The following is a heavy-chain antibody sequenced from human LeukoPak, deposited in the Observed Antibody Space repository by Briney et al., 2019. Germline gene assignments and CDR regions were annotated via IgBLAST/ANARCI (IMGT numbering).Heavy chain of an antibody. CDR1: HGSIATHSYF. J-gene: IGHJ2*01. D-gene: IGHD3-3*01. Sequence: SETLSLTCTVSHGSIATHSYFWGWLRQPPGKGLEFVASVQYSGFGYKSPSLRSRVAVSTGTSKNQFSLRLESVTAADTAVYFCVRGVSNDWYFDLWGSGTLVSISS. CDR2: VQYSGFG. V-gene: IGHV4-39*07. CDR3: VRGVSNDWYFDL.